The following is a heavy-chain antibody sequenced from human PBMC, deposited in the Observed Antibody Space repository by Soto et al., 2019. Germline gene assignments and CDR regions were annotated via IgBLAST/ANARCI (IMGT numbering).Heavy chain of an antibody. CDR3: ARVGAVAGPFTYFQH. Sequence: SVKVSCKASGGTFSSYAISWVRQAPGQGLEWMGGIIPIFGTANYAQKFQGRVTITADESTSTAYMELSSLRSEDTAVYYCARVGAVAGPFTYFQHWGQGTLVTVSS. J-gene: IGHJ1*01. V-gene: IGHV1-69*13. CDR1: GGTFSSYA. D-gene: IGHD6-19*01. CDR2: IIPIFGTA.